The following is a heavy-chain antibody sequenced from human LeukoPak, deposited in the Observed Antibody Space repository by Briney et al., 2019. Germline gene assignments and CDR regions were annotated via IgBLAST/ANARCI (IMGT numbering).Heavy chain of an antibody. V-gene: IGHV1-8*03. J-gene: IGHJ4*02. D-gene: IGHD5-24*01. Sequence: GASVKVSCKASGYTFTSYDINWVRQATGQGLEWMGWMNPNSANTGYSQKFQGRVTLTSDTSANTAYMDLSSLKSEDTAVYYCARDRGDGYNYEGLDFWGQGTLVTVSS. CDR1: GYTFTSYD. CDR3: ARDRGDGYNYEGLDF. CDR2: MNPNSANT.